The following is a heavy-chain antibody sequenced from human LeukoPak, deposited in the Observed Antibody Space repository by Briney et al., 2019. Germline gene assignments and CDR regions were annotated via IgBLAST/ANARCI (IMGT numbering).Heavy chain of an antibody. V-gene: IGHV3-48*03. D-gene: IGHD5-24*01. CDR3: ARTMAF. CDR1: GFTFSSYE. J-gene: IGHJ4*02. Sequence: HPGGFLRLSCTASGFTFSSYEMNWVRQAPGKGLEWVSDISSSGSPIYYADSVKGRFTVSRDNAKSSLYLQMSSLRAEDTAVYYCARTMAFWGQGTLVAVSS. CDR2: ISSSGSPI.